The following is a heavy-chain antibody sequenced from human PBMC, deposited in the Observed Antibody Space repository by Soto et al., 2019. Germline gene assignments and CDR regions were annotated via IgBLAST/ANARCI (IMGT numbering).Heavy chain of an antibody. Sequence: QVQLQQWGAGLLKPSETLSLTCAVYGGSFSAYYWTWIRQPPGTGLEWIGEIKHSGSPHYNPSLQSRVTISVVTSKNQFSLKLTSVTAADTAVYYWARDKITGLFDYWGQGTLVTVSS. J-gene: IGHJ4*02. D-gene: IGHD2-8*02. CDR1: GGSFSAYY. CDR3: ARDKITGLFDY. CDR2: IKHSGSP. V-gene: IGHV4-34*01.